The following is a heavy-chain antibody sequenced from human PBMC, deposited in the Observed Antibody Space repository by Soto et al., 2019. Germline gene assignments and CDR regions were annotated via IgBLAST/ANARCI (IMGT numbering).Heavy chain of an antibody. Sequence: PSETLSLTCTVSGGSLSRGGYYWSWIRQHPGKGLEWIGYIYYSGSTYYNPSLKSRVTISVDTSKNQFSLKLSSVTAADTAVYYCARRGGLVLAPAATRDYYHGMDVWGQGTTVPVSS. V-gene: IGHV4-31*03. D-gene: IGHD2-2*01. CDR1: GGSLSRGGYY. J-gene: IGHJ6*02. CDR2: IYYSGST. CDR3: ARRGGLVLAPAATRDYYHGMDV.